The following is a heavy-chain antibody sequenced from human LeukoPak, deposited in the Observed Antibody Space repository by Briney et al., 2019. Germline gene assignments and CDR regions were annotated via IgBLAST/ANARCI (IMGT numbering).Heavy chain of an antibody. CDR2: MFHGGST. D-gene: IGHD3-22*01. Sequence: SETLSLTCTVSGGSITSSSYYWVWIRQPPGEGLEWIGSMFHGGSTYDNPSLKSRVTISGDTSKSQFSLKLSSVIATDTAVYYCATAFSSGYWFDPWGQGTLVTVSS. V-gene: IGHV4-39*01. CDR3: ATAFSSGYWFDP. CDR1: GGSITSSSYY. J-gene: IGHJ5*02.